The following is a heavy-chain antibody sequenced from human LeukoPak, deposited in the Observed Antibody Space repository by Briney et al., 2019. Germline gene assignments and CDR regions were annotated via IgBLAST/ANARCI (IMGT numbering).Heavy chain of an antibody. J-gene: IGHJ5*02. CDR3: VRQGWSNWFDP. CDR1: GGSISSSSYY. Sequence: PSETLSLTCTVSGGSISSSSYYWGWIRQPPGKGPEWIGSIYYSGSTYYNPSLKSRVTISVDTSKNQFSLKLNSVTATDTAVYYCVRQGWSNWFDPWGQGTLVTVSS. CDR2: IYYSGST. D-gene: IGHD2-15*01. V-gene: IGHV4-39*01.